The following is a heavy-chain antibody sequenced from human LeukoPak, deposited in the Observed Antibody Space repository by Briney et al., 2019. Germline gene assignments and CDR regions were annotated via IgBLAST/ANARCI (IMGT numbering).Heavy chain of an antibody. CDR1: GFTFSSYE. V-gene: IGHV3-48*03. CDR3: ARDRRAGRGRGGMDV. Sequence: GGSLRLSCAASGFTFSSYEMNWVRQAPGKGLEWVSYISSSGSNIYYADSVKGRFTISRDNAKNSLYLQMNSLRAEDTAVYYCARDRRAGRGRGGMDVWGKGTTVTVSS. D-gene: IGHD3-16*01. CDR2: ISSSGSNI. J-gene: IGHJ6*04.